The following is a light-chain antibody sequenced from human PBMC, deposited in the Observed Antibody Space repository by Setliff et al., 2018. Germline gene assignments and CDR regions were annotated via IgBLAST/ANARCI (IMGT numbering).Light chain of an antibody. CDR3: SSYSSRTTLDV. V-gene: IGLV2-14*03. CDR2: DVS. CDR1: TSDIGAYNY. J-gene: IGLJ1*01. Sequence: QSALTQPASVSGSPGQSITISCTGSTSDIGAYNYAAWYQQNPGKAPKLMIYDVSVRPSGVSSRFSGSKSGNTASLTISGLQAEDEADYYCSSYSSRTTLDVFGTGTKV.